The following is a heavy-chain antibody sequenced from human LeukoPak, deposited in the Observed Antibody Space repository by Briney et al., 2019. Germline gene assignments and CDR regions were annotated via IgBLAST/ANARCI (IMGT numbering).Heavy chain of an antibody. CDR3: ARDAGSPEGFDL. D-gene: IGHD3-10*01. CDR2: ISSSSSYI. V-gene: IGHV3-21*01. J-gene: IGHJ5*02. Sequence: PGGSLRLSCAASGFTFKNSCMSWVRQAPGKGLEWVSSISSSSSYIYYADSVKGRFTISRDNAKNSLYLQMNSLRAEDTAVYYCARDAGSPEGFDLWGQGTLVTVSS. CDR1: GFTFKNSC.